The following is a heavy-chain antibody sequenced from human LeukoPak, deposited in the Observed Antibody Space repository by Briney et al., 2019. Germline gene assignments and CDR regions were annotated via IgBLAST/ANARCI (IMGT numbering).Heavy chain of an antibody. J-gene: IGHJ4*02. V-gene: IGHV3-15*01. D-gene: IGHD4-23*01. Sequence: PGGSLRLSCAASGFTFSNAWMSWIRQAPGKGLEWVGRIKSKTEGGTTDYAAPVKGRFTISRDDSKNTLYLQMNSLRAEDTAVYYCTDAVAGWGQGTLVTVSS. CDR3: TDAVAG. CDR1: GFTFSNAW. CDR2: IKSKTEGGTT.